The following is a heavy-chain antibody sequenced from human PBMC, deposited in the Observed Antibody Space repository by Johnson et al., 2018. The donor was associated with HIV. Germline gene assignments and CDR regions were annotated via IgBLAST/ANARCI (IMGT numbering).Heavy chain of an antibody. CDR3: ARGGGVVGNAFDI. V-gene: IGHV3-30*03. J-gene: IGHJ3*02. Sequence: QVQLVESGGGLVQPGGSLRLSCAASGFTFSSYGMHWVRQAPGKGLEWVAVISYDGSNKYYADSVKGRFTISRDNSKNTLYLQMGSLRAEDMAVYYCARGGGVVGNAFDIWGQGTMVTVSS. CDR1: GFTFSSYG. CDR2: ISYDGSNK. D-gene: IGHD1-26*01.